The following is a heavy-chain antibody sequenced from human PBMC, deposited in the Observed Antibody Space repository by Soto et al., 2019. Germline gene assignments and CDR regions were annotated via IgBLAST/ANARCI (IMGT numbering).Heavy chain of an antibody. CDR2: IYYSGST. CDR1: GGTISSWY. V-gene: IGHV4-59*08. D-gene: IGHD1-26*01. J-gene: IGHJ4*02. CDR3: ARRYGSAIDY. Sequence: QVQLQESGPGLVKPSETLSLTCTVSGGTISSWYWSWIRQPPGKGLEWIGYIYYSGSTNCNPSLKSRVTISLDTSKNQYSLKLRSVTAADAAVYYCARRYGSAIDYWGQGTLVTVSS.